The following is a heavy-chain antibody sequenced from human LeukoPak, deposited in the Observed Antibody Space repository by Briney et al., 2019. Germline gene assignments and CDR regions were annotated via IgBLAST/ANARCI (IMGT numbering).Heavy chain of an antibody. J-gene: IGHJ4*02. CDR2: INPSSGGT. CDR1: GYTFTGYY. Sequence: RRASVKVSCKASGYTFTGYYMHWVRQAPGQGLEWMGWINPSSGGTNYAQKFQGRVTMTRDTSISTAYMELSRLRSDDTAVYYCARVVYDYGDYPYFDYWGQGTLVTVSS. D-gene: IGHD4-17*01. V-gene: IGHV1-2*02. CDR3: ARVVYDYGDYPYFDY.